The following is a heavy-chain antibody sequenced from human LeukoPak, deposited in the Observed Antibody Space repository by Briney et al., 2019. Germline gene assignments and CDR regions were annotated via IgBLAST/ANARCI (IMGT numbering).Heavy chain of an antibody. Sequence: SETLSLTCTVSGGSISTHFWSWVRQTAGQGLEWIGRVYPDGGPNYNPSLEGRVTMSRDTSKNQFSLSLSSVTAADTAVYYCTRGLHTSLPFHWGQGIRVTVSA. CDR3: TRGLHTSLPFH. J-gene: IGHJ4*02. CDR1: GGSISTHF. D-gene: IGHD2/OR15-2a*01. CDR2: VYPDGGP. V-gene: IGHV4-4*07.